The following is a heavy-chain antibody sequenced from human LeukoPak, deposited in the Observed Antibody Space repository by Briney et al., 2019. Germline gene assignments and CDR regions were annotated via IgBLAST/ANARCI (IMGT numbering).Heavy chain of an antibody. V-gene: IGHV4-31*03. CDR3: ARTDYGDLIDY. CDR1: GGSISSGGYY. D-gene: IGHD4-17*01. CDR2: IYYSGST. J-gene: IGHJ4*02. Sequence: SETLSLTCTVSGGSISSGGYYWSWIRQHSGKGLEWIGYIYYSGSTYYNPSLKSRVTISVDTSKNQFSLKLSSVTAADTAVYYCARTDYGDLIDYRGQGTLVTVSS.